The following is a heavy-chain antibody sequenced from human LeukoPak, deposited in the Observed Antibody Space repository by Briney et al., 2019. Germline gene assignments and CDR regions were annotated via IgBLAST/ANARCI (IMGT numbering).Heavy chain of an antibody. CDR1: GFTFSSYA. Sequence: PGGSLRLSCAASGFTFSSYAMSWVRQAPGRGLEWVSAISGSGGSTYYADSVKGRFTISRDNSKNTLYLQMNSLRAEDTAVYYCAKEREREGRYFDWLLFLFDYWGQGTLVTVSS. CDR2: ISGSGGST. J-gene: IGHJ4*02. CDR3: AKEREREGRYFDWLLFLFDY. V-gene: IGHV3-23*01. D-gene: IGHD3-9*01.